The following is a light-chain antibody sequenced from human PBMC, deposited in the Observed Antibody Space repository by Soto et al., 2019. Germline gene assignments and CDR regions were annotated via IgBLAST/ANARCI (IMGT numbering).Light chain of an antibody. Sequence: EIVLTQSPGTLSLSPGERDALSCRASQSVSNTSIAWYQQKPGQAPRLLIYVSSSRATDIPDRFSGSGSGTDFTLTISRLEPEDFAVHYCQQYGGSPPKYTFGQGTKLEI. CDR3: QQYGGSPPKYT. V-gene: IGKV3-20*01. CDR2: VSS. CDR1: QSVSNTS. J-gene: IGKJ2*01.